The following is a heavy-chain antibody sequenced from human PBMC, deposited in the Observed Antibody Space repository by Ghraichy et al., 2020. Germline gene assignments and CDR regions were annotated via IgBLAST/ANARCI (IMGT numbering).Heavy chain of an antibody. J-gene: IGHJ4*02. D-gene: IGHD2-2*01. CDR3: ARVSRYCSRTNCEFFDY. CDR1: GFTFSSYS. V-gene: IGHV3-21*01. Sequence: GESLRLSCAASGFTFSSYSMNWVRQAPGKGLEWVSFTSSSSSDIYYADSVKGRFTISRDNAKNSLYLQMNSLRAEDTAVYYCARVSRYCSRTNCEFFDYWGQGTLVTVSS. CDR2: TSSSSSDI.